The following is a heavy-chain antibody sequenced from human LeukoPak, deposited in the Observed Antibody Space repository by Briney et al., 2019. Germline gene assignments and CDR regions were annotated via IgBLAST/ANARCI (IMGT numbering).Heavy chain of an antibody. J-gene: IGHJ3*02. CDR2: ISGSGGST. V-gene: IGHV3-23*01. Sequence: GGSLRLSCAASGFTFSSYAMSWVRQAPGKGLEWVSVISGSGGSTYYADSVKGRFTISRDNSKNTLYLQMNSLRAEDTAVYYCAKDHRHYYYDSSGYSSAFDIWGQGTMVTVSS. CDR1: GFTFSSYA. CDR3: AKDHRHYYYDSSGYSSAFDI. D-gene: IGHD3-22*01.